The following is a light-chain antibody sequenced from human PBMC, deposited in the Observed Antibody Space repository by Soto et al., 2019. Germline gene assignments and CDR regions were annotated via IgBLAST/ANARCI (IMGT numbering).Light chain of an antibody. CDR2: EVS. CDR1: SSDVGGYNF. Sequence: QSALTQPTSASGSPGQSVTISCTGTSSDVGGYNFVSWYQQHPGKAPKLMIYEVSERPSGVPDRFSGSKSGNTASLTVSGLQAEDEADYYCSSYAGSNIVVFGGGTKVTVL. J-gene: IGLJ2*01. CDR3: SSYAGSNIVV. V-gene: IGLV2-8*01.